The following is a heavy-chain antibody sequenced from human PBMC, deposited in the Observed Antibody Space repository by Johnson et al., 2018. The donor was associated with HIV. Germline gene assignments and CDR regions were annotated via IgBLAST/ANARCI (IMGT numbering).Heavy chain of an antibody. CDR2: ISYDGSTK. Sequence: QVQLVESGGGVVQPGTSLRLSCAASGFTFRNYAMHWVRQAPGKGLEWVAVISYDGSTKYYADSVKGRFTISRDNSKNTLSLQMNSPRVDDTAIYYCARVRAGRENAFDIWGQGTMVTVSS. CDR1: GFTFRNYA. J-gene: IGHJ3*02. D-gene: IGHD1-26*01. CDR3: ARVRAGRENAFDI. V-gene: IGHV3-30*04.